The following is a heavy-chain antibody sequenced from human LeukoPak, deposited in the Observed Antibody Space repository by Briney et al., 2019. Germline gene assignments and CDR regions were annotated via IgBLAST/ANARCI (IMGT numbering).Heavy chain of an antibody. D-gene: IGHD3-22*01. CDR2: IYTSEST. V-gene: IGHV4-4*07. Sequence: SETLSLTCTVSGGSLTSSYWSWIRQPAGKGLEWIGRIYTSESTNYNPSLKSRVTMSVDTSKNQFSLKLSSVTAADTAVYYCARDKDYFDSGGAFDIWGQGTMVTVSS. J-gene: IGHJ3*02. CDR3: ARDKDYFDSGGAFDI. CDR1: GGSLTSSY.